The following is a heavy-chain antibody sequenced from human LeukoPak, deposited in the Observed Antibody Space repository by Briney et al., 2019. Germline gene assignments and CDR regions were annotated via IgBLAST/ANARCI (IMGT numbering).Heavy chain of an antibody. CDR1: GGSISSSSYY. CDR3: ARDRAAIGHFDD. J-gene: IGHJ4*02. V-gene: IGHV4-39*07. CDR2: IYYSGSA. D-gene: IGHD6-13*01. Sequence: SETLSLTRTVSGGSISSSSYYWGWIRQPPGKGLEWIGSIYYSGSAYYNPSLKSRVTISVDTAKNQFSLKLSSVTAADTAVYYCARDRAAIGHFDDWGQGTLVTVSS.